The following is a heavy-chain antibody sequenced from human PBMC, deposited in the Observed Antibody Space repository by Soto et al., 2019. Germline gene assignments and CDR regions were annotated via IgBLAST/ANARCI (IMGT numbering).Heavy chain of an antibody. V-gene: IGHV3-48*02. J-gene: IGHJ4*02. CDR3: AITIWSGYFQADY. CDR1: GFTFSTYS. Sequence: EVQLVESGGGLVQPGGSLRLSCVASGFTFSTYSMNWVRQAPGKGLEWISYISSSSSTTYADSVKGRFTISRDNAKNSLYLQMNSLRDEDTVVYYCAITIWSGYFQADYWGQGTLVTVSS. CDR2: ISSSSST. D-gene: IGHD3-3*01.